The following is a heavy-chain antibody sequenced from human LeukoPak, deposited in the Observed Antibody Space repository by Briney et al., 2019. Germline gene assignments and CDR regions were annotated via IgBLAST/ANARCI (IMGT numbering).Heavy chain of an antibody. D-gene: IGHD5-12*01. V-gene: IGHV1-69*04. CDR2: IIPILGIA. CDR1: GGTFSSYA. J-gene: IGHJ4*02. Sequence: SVRVSRKASGGTFSSYAISWVRQAPGQGLEWMGRIIPILGIANYAQKFQGRVTITADKSTSTAYMELSSLRSEDTAVYYCARDEGGYEGYWGQGTLVTVSS. CDR3: ARDEGGYEGY.